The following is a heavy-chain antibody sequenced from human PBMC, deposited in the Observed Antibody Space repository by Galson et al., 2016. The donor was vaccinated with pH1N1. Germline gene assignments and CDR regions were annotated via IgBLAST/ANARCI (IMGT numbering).Heavy chain of an antibody. CDR2: IIPLFGTT. CDR1: GGTFSDSP. Sequence: SVKVSCKASGGTFSDSPISWVRQAPGQGLEWMGGIIPLFGTTNYAQKFRGRVTIIADRFTSTVSMELSGLTSDDTAVYYCATETGSSGMDVWDQGTTGTVSS. CDR3: ATETGSSGMDV. J-gene: IGHJ6*02. D-gene: IGHD3-10*01. V-gene: IGHV1-69*06.